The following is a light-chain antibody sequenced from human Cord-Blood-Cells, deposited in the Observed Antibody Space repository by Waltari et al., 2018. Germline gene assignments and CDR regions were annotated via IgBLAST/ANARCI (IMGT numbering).Light chain of an antibody. J-gene: IGKJ2*01. V-gene: IGKV1-39*01. CDR1: QSISSY. Sequence: DIQMTQSPSSLSTSVGDRVTITCRASQSISSYLNWYQQKPGKAPKLLIYAASSLQSWVPSRFSGSGSGTDFTLTISSLQPEDFTTYYCQQSYSTPYTVGQGTKLEIK. CDR3: QQSYSTPYT. CDR2: AAS.